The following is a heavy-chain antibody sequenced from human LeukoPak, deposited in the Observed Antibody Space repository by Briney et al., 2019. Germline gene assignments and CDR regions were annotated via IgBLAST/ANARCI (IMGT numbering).Heavy chain of an antibody. CDR2: VKGDGSGT. J-gene: IGHJ4*02. CDR3: VRGNSGSRTTPFDY. V-gene: IGHV3-74*01. CDR1: GFTFSSYW. Sequence: PGGSLRLSCAASGFTFSSYWMHWVRQGPGKGLVWVSRVKGDGSGTSHADSVKGRFTISRDNAKNTLFLQTTSLRAEDTAVYYCVRGNSGSRTTPFDYWGQGTLVTVSS. D-gene: IGHD6-19*01.